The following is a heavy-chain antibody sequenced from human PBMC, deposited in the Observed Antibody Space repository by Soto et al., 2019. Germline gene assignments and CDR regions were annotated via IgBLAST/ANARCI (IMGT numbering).Heavy chain of an antibody. CDR3: ARVHDILTGYPGGHFDY. Sequence: PSETLSLTCTVSGGSISSGGYYWSWIRQHPGKGLEWIGYIYYSGSTNYNPSLKSRVTISVDTSKNQFSLKLSSVTAADTAVYYCARVHDILTGYPGGHFDYWGQGTLVTVSS. CDR2: IYYSGST. CDR1: GGSISSGGYY. V-gene: IGHV4-61*08. J-gene: IGHJ4*02. D-gene: IGHD3-9*01.